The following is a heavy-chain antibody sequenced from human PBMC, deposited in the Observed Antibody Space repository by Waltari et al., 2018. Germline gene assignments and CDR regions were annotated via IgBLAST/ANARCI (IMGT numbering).Heavy chain of an antibody. Sequence: QVQLQESGPGLVKPSETLSLNCTVTGGSISSYYWSWIRQTPGKGLEWIGYIYYSGSTNYNPSLKSRVTISVDTSKNQFSLKLSSVTAADTAVYYCARTTGYCSSTSCYGPNWFDPWGQGTLVTVSS. CDR3: ARTTGYCSSTSCYGPNWFDP. J-gene: IGHJ5*02. CDR2: IYYSGST. CDR1: GGSISSYY. D-gene: IGHD2-2*01. V-gene: IGHV4-59*01.